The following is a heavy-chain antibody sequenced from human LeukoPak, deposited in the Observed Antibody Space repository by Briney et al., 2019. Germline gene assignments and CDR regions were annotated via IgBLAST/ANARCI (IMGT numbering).Heavy chain of an antibody. D-gene: IGHD3-10*01. CDR3: ARDTSSSYGSGSDY. V-gene: IGHV3-20*04. CDR2: INWNGGST. CDR1: GFTFDDYG. J-gene: IGHJ4*02. Sequence: GGSLRLSCAASGFTFDDYGRSWVRQAPGKGLEWVSGINWNGGSTGYADSVKGRFTISRDNAKNSLYLQMNSLRAEDTALYYCARDTSSSYGSGSDYWGQGALVTVSS.